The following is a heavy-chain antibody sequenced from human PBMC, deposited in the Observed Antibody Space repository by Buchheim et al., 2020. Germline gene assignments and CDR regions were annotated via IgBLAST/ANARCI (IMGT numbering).Heavy chain of an antibody. J-gene: IGHJ4*02. D-gene: IGHD6-25*01. CDR2: ISYDGSNK. V-gene: IGHV3-30-3*01. Sequence: QVQLVESGGGVVQPGRSLKLSCAASGFTFSSYAMHWDRQAPGKGLEWVAVISYDGSNKYYADSVKGRFTISRDNSKNTLYLQMNSLRAEDTAVYYCARPPSSAFDYWGQGTL. CDR1: GFTFSSYA. CDR3: ARPPSSAFDY.